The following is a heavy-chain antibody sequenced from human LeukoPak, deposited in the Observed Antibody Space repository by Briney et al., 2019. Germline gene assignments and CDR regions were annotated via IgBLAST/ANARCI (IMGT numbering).Heavy chain of an antibody. Sequence: SETLSLTCTVSGGSIGSGGYYWSWIRQHPGKGLEWIGYIYYSGSTYYNPSLKSRVTISVDTSKNQFSLKLSSVTAADTAVYYCARLSSRWYFSPDYWGQGTLVTVSS. V-gene: IGHV4-31*03. CDR3: ARLSSRWYFSPDY. D-gene: IGHD6-19*01. J-gene: IGHJ4*02. CDR1: GGSIGSGGYY. CDR2: IYYSGST.